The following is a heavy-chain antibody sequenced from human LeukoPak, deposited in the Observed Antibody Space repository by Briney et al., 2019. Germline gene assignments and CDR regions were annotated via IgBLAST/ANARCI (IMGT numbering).Heavy chain of an antibody. Sequence: GGSLRLSCAASGFTFRSYSMAWVRLAPGKGLEWVSVIRGGADDTSYADSVKRRFTISRDNSKNTLFLQMDGLRVEDTAVYYCATSGFSGYDHPSWGQGTLVTVSS. CDR3: ATSGFSGYDHPS. J-gene: IGHJ5*02. V-gene: IGHV3-23*01. CDR1: GFTFRSYS. D-gene: IGHD5-12*01. CDR2: IRGGADDT.